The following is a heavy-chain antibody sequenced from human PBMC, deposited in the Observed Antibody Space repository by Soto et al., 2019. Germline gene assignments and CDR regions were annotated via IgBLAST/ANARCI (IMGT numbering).Heavy chain of an antibody. J-gene: IGHJ3*02. Sequence: PGESLKISCKGSGYRFTTYWIAWVRQMPGKGLEWMGIIYPGDSDTRYSPSFQGQITISADNSITTAYLQWSSLKASDTAMYYCARLRRDTYYYDSSGYSVRAGDAFDIWGQGTMVTVSS. CDR3: ARLRRDTYYYDSSGYSVRAGDAFDI. V-gene: IGHV5-51*01. CDR2: IYPGDSDT. CDR1: GYRFTTYW. D-gene: IGHD3-22*01.